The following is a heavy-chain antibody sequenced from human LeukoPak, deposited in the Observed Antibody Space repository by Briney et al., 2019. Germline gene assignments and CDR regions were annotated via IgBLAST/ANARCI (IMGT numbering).Heavy chain of an antibody. CDR3: ARNDFGSGWLGDY. D-gene: IGHD6-19*01. CDR1: GFTFSSYW. V-gene: IGHV3-74*01. Sequence: GGSLRLSCAASGFTFSSYWMHWVRQAPGKGPVWVSRIKTDGSITNYADSVKGRFTISRDNAKNTLYLQMNSLRAEDTALYYCARNDFGSGWLGDYWGQGTLVTVFS. CDR2: IKTDGSIT. J-gene: IGHJ4*02.